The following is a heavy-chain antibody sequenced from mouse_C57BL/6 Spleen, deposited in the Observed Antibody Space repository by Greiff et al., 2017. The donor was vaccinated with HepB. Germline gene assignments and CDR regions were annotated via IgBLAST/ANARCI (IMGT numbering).Heavy chain of an antibody. D-gene: IGHD1-1*01. J-gene: IGHJ2*01. CDR3: TRRAYGRGFFDY. CDR2: IDPETGGT. V-gene: IGHV1-15*01. Sequence: QVQLQQSGAELVRPGASVTLSCKASGYTFTDYEMHWVKQTPVHGLEWIGAIDPETGGTAYNQKFKAKAILTADKSSSTAYMELRSLTSEDSAVYYCTRRAYGRGFFDYWGQGTTLTVSS. CDR1: GYTFTDYE.